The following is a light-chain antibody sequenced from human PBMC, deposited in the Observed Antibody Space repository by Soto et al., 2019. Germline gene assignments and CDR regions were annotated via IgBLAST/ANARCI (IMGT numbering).Light chain of an antibody. V-gene: IGKV1-39*01. Sequence: DIQMTQSPPSLSASVGDTITITCRASQSISTYLDWYQVTPGKAPKVLIYAASTLQAGVPSRFSGSGSGTDFTLTINSLQPEDFATYYCPQNYNLPPWTFGQGTKVEIK. J-gene: IGKJ1*01. CDR2: AAS. CDR1: QSISTY. CDR3: PQNYNLPPWT.